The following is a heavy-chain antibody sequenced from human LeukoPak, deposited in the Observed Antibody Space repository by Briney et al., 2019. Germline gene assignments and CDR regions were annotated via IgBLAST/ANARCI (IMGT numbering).Heavy chain of an antibody. Sequence: PSETLSLTCTVSGGSISSYYWSWIRQPPGKGLEWVGYIYYSGSTNYNPSLKSRVTISVDTSKNQFSLKLSSVTAADTAVYYCARGQPGEQQLVLAKHAFDIWGQGTMVTVSS. V-gene: IGHV4-59*12. D-gene: IGHD6-13*01. CDR1: GGSISSYY. CDR2: IYYSGST. CDR3: ARGQPGEQQLVLAKHAFDI. J-gene: IGHJ3*02.